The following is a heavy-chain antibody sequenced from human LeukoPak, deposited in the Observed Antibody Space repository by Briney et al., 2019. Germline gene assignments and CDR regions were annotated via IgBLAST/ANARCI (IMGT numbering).Heavy chain of an antibody. CDR2: INPSGGST. Sequence: ASVKVSCKASGYTFTSYYMHWVRQAPGEGLEWMGIINPSGGSTTYAQKFQGRVTMTRDMSTSTVYMDLSSLRPEDTAVYYCARVAAEVVGLPGAIGFGWLRRDYYYMDVWGKGTTVTVSS. CDR3: ARVAAEVVGLPGAIGFGWLRRDYYYMDV. J-gene: IGHJ6*03. CDR1: GYTFTSYY. V-gene: IGHV1-46*01. D-gene: IGHD2-2*02.